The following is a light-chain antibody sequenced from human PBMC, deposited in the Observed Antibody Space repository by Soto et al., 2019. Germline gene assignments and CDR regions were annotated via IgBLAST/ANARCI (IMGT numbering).Light chain of an antibody. Sequence: DIPMTQSPASLSASVGDRVTITCRASQTVSTYLNWCQQKTAAAPRLLIYDASSLLSGVPSRVSGSGAGTDFTLTIASLQPEDFSTYYCQHSVSTPYTFGQGTKVEI. CDR1: QTVSTY. CDR3: QHSVSTPYT. CDR2: DAS. V-gene: IGKV1-39*01. J-gene: IGKJ2*01.